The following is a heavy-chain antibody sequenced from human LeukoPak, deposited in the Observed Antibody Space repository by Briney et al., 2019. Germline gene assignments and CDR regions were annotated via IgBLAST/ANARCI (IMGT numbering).Heavy chain of an antibody. Sequence: GRSLRLSCAASGFTFSSYGMHWVRQAPGKGLEYVSAISSNGGSTYYANSVKGRFTISRDNSKNTLYLQMGSLRAEDMAVYYCARAAGYCSSTSCYYFDYWGQGTLVTVSS. CDR3: ARAAGYCSSTSCYYFDY. D-gene: IGHD2-2*01. J-gene: IGHJ4*02. V-gene: IGHV3-64*01. CDR1: GFTFSSYG. CDR2: ISSNGGST.